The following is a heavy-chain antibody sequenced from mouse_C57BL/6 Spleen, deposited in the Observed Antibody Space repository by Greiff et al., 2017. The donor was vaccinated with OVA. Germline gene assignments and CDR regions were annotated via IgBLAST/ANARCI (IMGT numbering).Heavy chain of an antibody. CDR3: ARWIDY. J-gene: IGHJ2*01. V-gene: IGHV1-26*01. Sequence: EVQLQQSGPELVKPGASVKISCKASGYTFTDYYMNWVKQSHGKSLEWIGDINPNNGGTSYNQKFKGKATLTVDKSSSTAYMERRSLTSEDSAVYYCARWIDYWGQGTTLTVSS. CDR1: GYTFTDYY. CDR2: INPNNGGT.